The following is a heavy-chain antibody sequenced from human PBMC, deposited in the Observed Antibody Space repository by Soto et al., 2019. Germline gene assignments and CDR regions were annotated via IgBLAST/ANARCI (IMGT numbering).Heavy chain of an antibody. V-gene: IGHV1-69*13. D-gene: IGHD6-6*01. Sequence: SVKVACKASGGTFSSYAISWVRQAPGQGLEWMGGIIPIVGTANYAQKFQGRVTITADESTSTAYMELSSLRSEDTAVYYCAREKSYSSSFYYYYGMDVWGQGTTVTVSS. CDR3: AREKSYSSSFYYYYGMDV. CDR1: GGTFSSYA. CDR2: IIPIVGTA. J-gene: IGHJ6*02.